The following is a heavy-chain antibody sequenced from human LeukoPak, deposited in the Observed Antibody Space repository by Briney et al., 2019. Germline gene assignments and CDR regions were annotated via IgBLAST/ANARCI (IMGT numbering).Heavy chain of an antibody. V-gene: IGHV4-34*01. D-gene: IGHD2-2*01. CDR3: ASSCSSASCYVRITGTTYYGMDV. Sequence: SETLSLTCAVYGGSFSGCYWSWIRQPPGKGLEWIGEINHSGSTNYNPSLKSRVTISVDTSKNQFSLKLSSVTAADTAVYYCASSCSSASCYVRITGTTYYGMDVWGQGTTVTVSS. J-gene: IGHJ6*02. CDR1: GGSFSGCY. CDR2: INHSGST.